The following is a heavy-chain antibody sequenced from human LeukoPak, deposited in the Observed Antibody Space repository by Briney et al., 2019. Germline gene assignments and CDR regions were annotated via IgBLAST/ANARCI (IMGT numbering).Heavy chain of an antibody. CDR1: GGSISSSSYY. CDR3: ARQGGRNDY. Sequence: SETLPLTCTVSGGSISSSSYYWGWIRQPPGKGLEWIGSIYYSGSTYYNPSLKSRVTISVDTSKNQFSLKLSSVTAADTAVYYCARQGGRNDYWGQGTLVTVSS. V-gene: IGHV4-39*01. CDR2: IYYSGST. D-gene: IGHD3-16*01. J-gene: IGHJ4*02.